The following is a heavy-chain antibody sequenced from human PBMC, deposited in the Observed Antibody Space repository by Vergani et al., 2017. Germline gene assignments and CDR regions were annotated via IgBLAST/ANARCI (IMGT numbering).Heavy chain of an antibody. CDR3: GVIMVRSPRPDNWFDS. CDR2: MLHIGEA. J-gene: IGHJ5*01. D-gene: IGHD3-10*01. Sequence: QIRLQDSGPGLGKPSETLSLTCSVSGYSISRGFYWAWFRQTPEKGLDWIGGMLHIGEASNSPSLQSRVAFSMDTSKNQFSLQLTSVTAADTAVYFCGVIMVRSPRPDNWFDSWGRGTLVTVSS. CDR1: GYSISRGFY. V-gene: IGHV4-38-2*02.